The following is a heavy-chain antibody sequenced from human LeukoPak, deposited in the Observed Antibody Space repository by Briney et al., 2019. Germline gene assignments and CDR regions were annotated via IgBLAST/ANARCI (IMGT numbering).Heavy chain of an antibody. V-gene: IGHV5-51*01. Sequence: GESLKISCKGSGYSFTSYWIGWVRQMPGKGLEWMGIIYPGDSDTRYSPSFQGQVTISADKSISTAYLQWSSLKASDTAMYYCARHSSADTLTGIYGMDVWGQGTTVTVSS. D-gene: IGHD3-9*01. CDR3: ARHSSADTLTGIYGMDV. J-gene: IGHJ6*02. CDR1: GYSFTSYW. CDR2: IYPGDSDT.